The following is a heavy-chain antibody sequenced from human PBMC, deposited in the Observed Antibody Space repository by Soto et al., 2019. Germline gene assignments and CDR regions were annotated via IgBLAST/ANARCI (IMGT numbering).Heavy chain of an antibody. J-gene: IGHJ3*02. CDR1: GFTFSSYW. CDR2: IKQDGSEK. V-gene: IGHV3-7*01. D-gene: IGHD6-19*01. Sequence: EVQLVESGGGLVQPGGCLRLSCAASGFTFSSYWMSWVRQAPGKGLEGVANIKQDGSEKYYVDSVKGRFTISRDNAKNSLYLQMNSLRAEDTAVYYCARVARSSEAQPGLGGAFDIWGQGTMVTVSS. CDR3: ARVARSSEAQPGLGGAFDI.